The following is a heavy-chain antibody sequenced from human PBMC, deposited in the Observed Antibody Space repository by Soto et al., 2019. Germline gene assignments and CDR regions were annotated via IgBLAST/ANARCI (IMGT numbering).Heavy chain of an antibody. Sequence: QVQLQESGPGLVRPSETLSLTCTVSADSISTYYWSWIRQPPGKGLEWIGYIYYTGSANYNPSLASRVTIAGDTSKHQFSLQLSSVTAADTAVYYCARATYYFDRAGFLYYFDYWGQGTLVTVSS. D-gene: IGHD3-22*01. CDR1: ADSISTYY. J-gene: IGHJ4*02. V-gene: IGHV4-59*01. CDR3: ARATYYFDRAGFLYYFDY. CDR2: IYYTGSA.